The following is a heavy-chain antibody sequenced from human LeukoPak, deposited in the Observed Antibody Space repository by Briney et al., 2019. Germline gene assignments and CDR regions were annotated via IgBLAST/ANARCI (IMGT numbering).Heavy chain of an antibody. CDR2: IYYNGRI. J-gene: IGHJ4*02. D-gene: IGHD1-1*01. V-gene: IGHV4-39*02. Sequence: KPSETLSLTCTVSIRLLYISNDRWAWIRQSPGKGLEWIASIYYNGRICSNPSLHSQLTISVHTSMSHFSLTLTSVTAPDSVVYYCARLGYNWNLRFDFWGQGALVTVSS. CDR3: ARLGYNWNLRFDF. CDR1: IRLLYISNDR.